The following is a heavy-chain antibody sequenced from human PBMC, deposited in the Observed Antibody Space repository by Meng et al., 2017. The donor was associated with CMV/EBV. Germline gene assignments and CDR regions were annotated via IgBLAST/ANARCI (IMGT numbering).Heavy chain of an antibody. CDR1: GYSISSGYY. D-gene: IGHD3-10*01. CDR3: AIEYYYGSGSQFDY. V-gene: IGHV4-38-2*02. J-gene: IGHJ4*02. Sequence: SETLSLSCTVSGYSISSGYYWGWIRQPPGKGLEWIGSIYHSGSTYYNPSLKSRVTISVDTSKNQFSLTLSSVTAADTAVYYCAIEYYYGSGSQFDYWGQGTLVTVSS. CDR2: IYHSGST.